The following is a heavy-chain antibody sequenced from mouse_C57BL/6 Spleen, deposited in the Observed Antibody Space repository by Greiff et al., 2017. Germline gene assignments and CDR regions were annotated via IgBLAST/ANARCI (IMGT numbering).Heavy chain of an antibody. CDR3: ARHYDAMDY. CDR2: ISSGSSTI. Sequence: DVMLVESGGGLVKPGGSLKLSCAASGFTFSDYGMHWVRQAPEKGLEWVAYISSGSSTIYYADTVKGRFTISRDNAKNTLFLQMTSLTSEDTAMYYCARHYDAMDYWGQGTSVTVSS. J-gene: IGHJ4*01. CDR1: GFTFSDYG. V-gene: IGHV5-17*01.